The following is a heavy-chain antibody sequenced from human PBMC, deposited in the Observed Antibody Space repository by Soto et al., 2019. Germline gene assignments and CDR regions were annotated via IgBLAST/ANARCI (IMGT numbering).Heavy chain of an antibody. Sequence: GASVKVSCKTSGFTFSSSAVHWVRQARGHRLQWIGWIDVGSANANYAQMLQERVTISRDMSTSTAYMELSSLRPEDTAVYYCARLKRYSSGWLHNYGMDVWGQGTTVTVSS. CDR3: ARLKRYSSGWLHNYGMDV. CDR2: IDVGSANA. J-gene: IGHJ6*02. V-gene: IGHV1-58*01. D-gene: IGHD6-19*01. CDR1: GFTFSSSA.